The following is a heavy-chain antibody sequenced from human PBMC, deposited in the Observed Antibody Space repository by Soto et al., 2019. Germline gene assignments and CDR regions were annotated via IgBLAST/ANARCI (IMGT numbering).Heavy chain of an antibody. J-gene: IGHJ4*02. CDR2: LIPVFGTT. D-gene: IGHD3-3*01. Sequence: QVQLVQSGAEVRKPGSSVKVSCKASGDTFTKYAISWVRQAPGQGLEWVGGLIPVFGTTNNAQKFRDRVTITADEYTSTVYMELSSLRSEDTAVYYCARPSGGRIRYLEPFDYWGQGTQITVS. V-gene: IGHV1-69*01. CDR1: GDTFTKYA. CDR3: ARPSGGRIRYLEPFDY.